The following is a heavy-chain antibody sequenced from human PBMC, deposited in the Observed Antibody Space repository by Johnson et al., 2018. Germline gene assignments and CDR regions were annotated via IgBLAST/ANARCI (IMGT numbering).Heavy chain of an antibody. CDR1: GGSFSGYY. CDR2: IYYTGTT. J-gene: IGHJ3*02. V-gene: IGHV4-34*11. Sequence: QVQLQQWGAGLLKPSETLSLTCAVYGGSFSGYYWSWIRQPPGKGLEWIGDIYYTGTTHYNPSLTSRLTISVATSRDQFSLKLSSVTAADTAVYYCAREAHDAFDIWGQGTMVTVSS. CDR3: AREAHDAFDI.